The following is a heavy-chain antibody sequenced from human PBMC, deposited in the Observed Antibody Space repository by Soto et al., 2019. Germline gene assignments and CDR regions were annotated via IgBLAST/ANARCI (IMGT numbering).Heavy chain of an antibody. V-gene: IGHV1-18*01. Sequence: QVQLVQSGAEVKKPGASVKVSCKASGYTFSIYSITWVRQAPGQGLEWMGGINTYSGKTYYAQKFQGRVTMTTDTSTSTAFKGMGSLRSDDTGVYLRSRKYWGPSTSTGFDLWGQGTPVSVSS. CDR2: INTYSGKT. J-gene: IGHJ5*02. CDR3: SRKYWGPSTSTGFDL. CDR1: GYTFSIYS. D-gene: IGHD2-15*01.